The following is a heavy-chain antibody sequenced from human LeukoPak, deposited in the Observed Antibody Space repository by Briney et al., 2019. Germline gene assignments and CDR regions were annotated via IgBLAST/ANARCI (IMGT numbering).Heavy chain of an antibody. CDR3: ARDGQWELPVPYYFDY. V-gene: IGHV1-69*04. D-gene: IGHD1-26*01. Sequence: SVKVSCKASGGTFISYSISWVRQAPGQGLEWMGRIIPILGIANYAQKFQGRVTITADKSTSTAYMELSSLRSEDTAVYYCARDGQWELPVPYYFDYWGQGTLVTVSS. CDR2: IIPILGIA. CDR1: GGTFISYS. J-gene: IGHJ4*02.